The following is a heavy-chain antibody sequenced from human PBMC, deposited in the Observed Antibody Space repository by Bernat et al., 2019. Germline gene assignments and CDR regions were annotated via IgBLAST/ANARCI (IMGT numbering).Heavy chain of an antibody. Sequence: EIHLVESGGGLVQPGGSLRLSCAASGFTFNNYAMSWVRQAPGKGLEWVSYISSSSSTIYYADSVKGRFTISRDNAKNSLYLQMNSLRAEDTAVYYCARDFPTGYSGYDYYYYGMDVWGQGTTVTVSS. CDR2: ISSSSSTI. CDR3: ARDFPTGYSGYDYYYYGMDV. D-gene: IGHD5-12*01. V-gene: IGHV3-48*01. CDR1: GFTFNNYA. J-gene: IGHJ6*02.